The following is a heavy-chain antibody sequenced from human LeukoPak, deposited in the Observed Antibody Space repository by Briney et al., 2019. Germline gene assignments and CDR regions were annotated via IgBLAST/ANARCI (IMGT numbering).Heavy chain of an antibody. V-gene: IGHV3-11*06. J-gene: IGHJ4*02. D-gene: IGHD6-19*01. Sequence: GGSLRLSCAASGFTFSDYYMSWIRQAPGKGLEWVSSISSSSSYIYYADSVKGRFTISRDNAKNSLYLQMNSLRAEDTAVYYCARDYSSGCSSDYWGQGTLVTVSS. CDR2: ISSSSSYI. CDR1: GFTFSDYY. CDR3: ARDYSSGCSSDY.